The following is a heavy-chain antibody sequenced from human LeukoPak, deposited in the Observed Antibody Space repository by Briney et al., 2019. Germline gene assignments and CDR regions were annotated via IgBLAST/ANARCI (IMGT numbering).Heavy chain of an antibody. CDR1: GFTFNNYV. J-gene: IGHJ4*02. V-gene: IGHV3-23*01. CDR3: AKDRSIGTYYTFDH. CDR2: ISASAAMT. Sequence: GGSLRLSCQASGFTFNNYVMTWVRQAPGKGLEWVSSISASAAMTYYADSVKGRFTVSRDNSNNRLYLHMSGLTAADTAVYYCAKDRSIGTYYTFDHWGQGSLVTVSS. D-gene: IGHD1-26*01.